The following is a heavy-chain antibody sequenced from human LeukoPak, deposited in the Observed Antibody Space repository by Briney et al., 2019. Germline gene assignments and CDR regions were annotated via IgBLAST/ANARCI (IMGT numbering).Heavy chain of an antibody. CDR3: ARDAPAGYCSSTSCADLDY. J-gene: IGHJ4*02. CDR1: GFTFCDYY. Sequence: GGSLRLSCAASGFTFCDYYMSWIRQAPGKGLVGVSYISSSGSTIYYADSVKGRFTISRDNAKNSLYLQMNSLRAEDTAVYYCARDAPAGYCSSTSCADLDYWGQGTLVTVSS. CDR2: ISSSGSTI. D-gene: IGHD2-2*01. V-gene: IGHV3-11*01.